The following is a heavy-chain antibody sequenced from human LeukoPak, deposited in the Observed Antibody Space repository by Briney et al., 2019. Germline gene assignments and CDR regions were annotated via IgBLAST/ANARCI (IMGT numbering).Heavy chain of an antibody. CDR3: ARERDYFDY. Sequence: PSETLSLTCTVSGGSISSYYWSWLRQPPGKGLEWIGYIYYSGSTNYNPSLKSRVTISVDTSKNQFSLKLSSVTAADTAVYYCARERDYFDYWGQGTLVTVSS. J-gene: IGHJ4*02. V-gene: IGHV4-59*01. CDR2: IYYSGST. CDR1: GGSISSYY.